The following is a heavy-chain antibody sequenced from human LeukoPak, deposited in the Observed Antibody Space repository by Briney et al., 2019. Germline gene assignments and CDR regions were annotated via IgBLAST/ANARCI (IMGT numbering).Heavy chain of an antibody. V-gene: IGHV1-2*02. J-gene: IGHJ4*02. CDR2: INPNSGGT. CDR1: GYTFTGYY. D-gene: IGHD2-15*01. CDR3: ARVVAAPYYFDY. Sequence: ASVKVSCKASGYTFTGYYMHWVRQAPGQGLEWMGWINPNSGGTNYAQKFQGRVTMTRDTSISTAYMEPSRLRSDDTAVYYCARVVAAPYYFDYWGQGTLVTVSS.